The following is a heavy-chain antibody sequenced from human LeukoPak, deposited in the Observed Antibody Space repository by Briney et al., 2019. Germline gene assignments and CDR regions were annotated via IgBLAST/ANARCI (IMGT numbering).Heavy chain of an antibody. CDR3: ARGSEYSSRLDP. V-gene: IGHV4-59*12. CDR1: GGSIRSDH. D-gene: IGHD6-13*01. Sequence: PSETLSLTCAVSGGSIRSDHWSWIRQSPEKGLEWIAYIDYSGVTNYNPSLKSRVTISVDTSKNQFSLKLSSVTAADTAVYYCARGSEYSSRLDPWGQGTLVTVSS. J-gene: IGHJ5*02. CDR2: IDYSGVT.